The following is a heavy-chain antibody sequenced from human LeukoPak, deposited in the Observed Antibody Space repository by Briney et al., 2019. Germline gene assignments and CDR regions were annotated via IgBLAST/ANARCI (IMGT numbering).Heavy chain of an antibody. V-gene: IGHV2-5*01. D-gene: IGHD4-11*01. CDR2: IYWNDDK. J-gene: IGHJ4*02. CDR3: AHRLSGCNYDYFDY. CDR1: EFLLTTSGMG. Sequence: KESGLTLAKPTQTLTLTCTFSEFLLTTSGMGVGWIRQPPGKALEWLALIYWNDDKRYSPSLKSRLTITKDTSKNQVVLTMTNMDPVDTATYYCAHRLSGCNYDYFDYWGQGTLVTVSS.